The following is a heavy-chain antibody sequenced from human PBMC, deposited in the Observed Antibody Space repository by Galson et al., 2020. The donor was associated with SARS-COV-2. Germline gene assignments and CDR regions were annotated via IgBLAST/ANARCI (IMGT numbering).Heavy chain of an antibody. D-gene: IGHD2-2*01. V-gene: IGHV4-59*08. CDR2: IYYSGST. Sequence: SETLSLTCTVSGGSISSYYWSWIRQPPGKGLEWIGYIYYSGSTNYNPSLKSRVTISVDTSKNQFSLKLSSVTAADTAVYYCARSLYCSSTSCYWAWFDPWGQGTLVTVSS. CDR1: GGSISSYY. CDR3: ARSLYCSSTSCYWAWFDP. J-gene: IGHJ5*02.